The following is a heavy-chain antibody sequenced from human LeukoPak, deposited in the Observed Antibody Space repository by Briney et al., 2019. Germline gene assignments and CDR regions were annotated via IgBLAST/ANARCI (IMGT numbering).Heavy chain of an antibody. Sequence: SETLSLTCYVSGDSINNDDYYWGWVRQPPGEGLEWLGSIYLNGHTLYTPSLKSRLTFSVDTSKNHFSLNLTSATAADTAVYFCASLLQSGTYPSGSDYYFDSWGRGTLVTVTS. D-gene: IGHD1-26*01. V-gene: IGHV4-39*02. CDR3: ASLLQSGTYPSGSDYYFDS. J-gene: IGHJ4*02. CDR1: GDSINNDDYY. CDR2: IYLNGHT.